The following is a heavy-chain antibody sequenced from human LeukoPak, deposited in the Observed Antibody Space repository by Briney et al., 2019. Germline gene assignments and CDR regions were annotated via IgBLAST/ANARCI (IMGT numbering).Heavy chain of an antibody. J-gene: IGHJ1*01. D-gene: IGHD3-16*01. CDR1: GFTFSSYG. CDR3: ANGGGYFLH. V-gene: IGHV3-30*18. CDR2: ISYDGSNK. Sequence: GGSLRLSCAASGFTFSSYGIHWVRQAPGKGLEWVAVISYDGSNKYYADSVEGRFTVSRDNAKNTLYLQMDTLRPEDTALYYCANGGGYFLHWGQGTLVTVAS.